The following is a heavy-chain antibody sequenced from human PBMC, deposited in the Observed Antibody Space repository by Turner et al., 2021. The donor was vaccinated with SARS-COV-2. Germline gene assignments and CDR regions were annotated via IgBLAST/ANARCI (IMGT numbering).Heavy chain of an antibody. V-gene: IGHV4-39*01. CDR2: IYYSGIT. J-gene: IGHJ6*02. Sequence: QLQLQESGPGLVKPSETMSLTCTVSGGSISSSTYYWGWISQPPGKGLEWIGSIYYSGITYYNPSLKSRVTISVDTSKNQFSLKLSSVTAAETAVYYCARLMDSIDYYYGMDVWGQGTTVTVSS. CDR3: ARLMDSIDYYYGMDV. CDR1: GGSISSSTYY. D-gene: IGHD2-2*03.